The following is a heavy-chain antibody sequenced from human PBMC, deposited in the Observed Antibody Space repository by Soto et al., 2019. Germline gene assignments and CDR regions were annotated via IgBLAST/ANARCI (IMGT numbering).Heavy chain of an antibody. V-gene: IGHV1-69*13. CDR2: ILPFFGTA. CDR3: XXXXXXXXNXEAFDV. J-gene: IGHJ3*01. Sequence: QVHLVQSGAEVKKPGSSVKVSCKYSGGTFRTESINWVRQAPGQGPEWMGGILPFFGTADYAPRFQGRVTITADGATTTAYMELRXXXSXXXXXXXXXXXXXXXXNXEAFDVWGQGTMVTVXS. CDR1: GGTFRTES.